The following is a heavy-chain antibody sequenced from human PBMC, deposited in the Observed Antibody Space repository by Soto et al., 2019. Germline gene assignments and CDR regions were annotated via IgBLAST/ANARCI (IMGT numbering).Heavy chain of an antibody. D-gene: IGHD3-9*01. CDR1: GYTFTSYG. J-gene: IGHJ3*02. CDR3: AREGKPYYDILTGPNDAFDI. CDR2: ISAYNGNT. Sequence: ASVKVSCKASGYTFTSYGISWVRQAPGQGLEWMGWISAYNGNTNYAQKLQGRVTMTTDTSTSTAYMELRSLRSDDTAVYYCAREGKPYYDILTGPNDAFDIWGQGTMVTVS. V-gene: IGHV1-18*01.